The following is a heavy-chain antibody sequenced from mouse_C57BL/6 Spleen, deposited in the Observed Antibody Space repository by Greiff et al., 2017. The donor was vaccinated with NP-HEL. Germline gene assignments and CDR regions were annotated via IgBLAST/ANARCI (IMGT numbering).Heavy chain of an antibody. D-gene: IGHD4-1*01. J-gene: IGHJ4*01. CDR2: IYPGGGDT. CDR1: GYAFSSYW. CDR3: ARSDGTSYDY. Sequence: VQLVESGAELVKPGASVKISCKASGYAFSSYWMNWVKQRPGKGLEWIGQIYPGGGDTNYNGKFKGKATLTADKSSSTAYMQLSSLTSEDSAVYFCARSDGTSYDYWGQGTSVTVSS. V-gene: IGHV1-80*01.